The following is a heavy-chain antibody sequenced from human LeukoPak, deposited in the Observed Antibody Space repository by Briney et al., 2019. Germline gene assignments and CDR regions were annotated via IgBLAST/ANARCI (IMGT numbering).Heavy chain of an antibody. CDR2: IYYSGST. V-gene: IGHV4-59*01. J-gene: IGHJ4*02. D-gene: IGHD3-10*01. CDR3: SEVTPGKFGELFFDY. Sequence: SETLSLTCTVSGGSISSYYWSCVREPPEKGLEWIGYIYYSGSTNYNTSFKSRVTISLDMSKKQSSLRLRSVTPADTAVYYCSEVTPGKFGELFFDYWGQGTLVTVSS. CDR1: GGSISSYY.